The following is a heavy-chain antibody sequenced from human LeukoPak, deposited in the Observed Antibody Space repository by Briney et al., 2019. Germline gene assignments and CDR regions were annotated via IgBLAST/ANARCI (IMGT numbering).Heavy chain of an antibody. D-gene: IGHD6-13*01. CDR2: ISSTASSI. J-gene: IGHJ4*02. CDR3: AKKGEQQLVRGFDY. Sequence: GGSLRLSCAASEFTFSSYSMSWVRQAPGKGLEWVSYISSTASSIYYADSVKGRFTISRDNSKNTLYLQMNSLRAEDTAVYYCAKKGEQQLVRGFDYWGQGTLVTVSS. V-gene: IGHV3-48*01. CDR1: EFTFSSYS.